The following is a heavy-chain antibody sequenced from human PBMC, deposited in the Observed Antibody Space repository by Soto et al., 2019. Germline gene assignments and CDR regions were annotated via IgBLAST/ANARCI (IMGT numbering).Heavy chain of an antibody. J-gene: IGHJ4*02. Sequence: SETLSLTCTVSGGSISSYYWSWIRQPPGKGLEWIGYIYYSGSTNYNPSLKSRVTISVDTSKNQFSLKLSSVTAADTAVYYCARAYSSGWYYFDDWGQGTLVTVSS. CDR3: ARAYSSGWYYFDD. D-gene: IGHD6-19*01. CDR2: IYYSGST. V-gene: IGHV4-59*08. CDR1: GGSISSYY.